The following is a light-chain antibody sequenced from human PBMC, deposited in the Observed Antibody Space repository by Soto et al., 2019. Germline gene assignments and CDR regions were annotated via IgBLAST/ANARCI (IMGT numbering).Light chain of an antibody. CDR3: SSYTSISTVV. CDR2: DVS. Sequence: QAVVTQPASVSGSPGQSIAISCTGTISDVGGYNHVSWYQQHPGKAPKLMIYDVSYRPSGVSNRFSGSKSGNTASLTISGLQAEDEANYYCSSYTSISTVVFGGGTKLTVL. CDR1: ISDVGGYNH. J-gene: IGLJ3*02. V-gene: IGLV2-14*01.